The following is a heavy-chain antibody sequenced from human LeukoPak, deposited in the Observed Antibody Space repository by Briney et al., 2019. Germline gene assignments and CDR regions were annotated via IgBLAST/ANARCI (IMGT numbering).Heavy chain of an antibody. J-gene: IGHJ3*02. CDR2: ISSSSDYTFHA. CDR1: EFTFSVYY. CDR3: ARAESDAIDI. V-gene: IGHV3-21*01. Sequence: TGGSLRLSCAASEFTFSVYYMNWVRQAPGKGLEWVSSISSSSDYTFHAYYADSVKGRCTISRDNAKNSLYLQMSSLRAEDTAVYYCARAESDAIDIWGQGTMVTVSS.